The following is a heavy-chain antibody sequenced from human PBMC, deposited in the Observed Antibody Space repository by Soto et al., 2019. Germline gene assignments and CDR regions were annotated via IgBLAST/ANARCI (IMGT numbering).Heavy chain of an antibody. D-gene: IGHD3-10*01. CDR3: ANSFRVRAVIIGWFEY. CDR1: GFTFDDYA. CDR2: IGWNSGSV. J-gene: IGHJ4*02. Sequence: PGGSLRLSCAASGFTFDDYAMHWVRQAPGKGLEWVSGIGWNSGSVGYADSVKGRFTVSRDNTKNSLYLHMNSLRAEDTALYYCANSFRVRAVIIGWFEYWRQGPLVTV. V-gene: IGHV3-9*01.